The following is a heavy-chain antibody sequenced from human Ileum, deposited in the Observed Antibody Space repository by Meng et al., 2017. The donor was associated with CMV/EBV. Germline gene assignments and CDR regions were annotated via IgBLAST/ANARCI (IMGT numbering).Heavy chain of an antibody. CDR1: GFPFGAYY. CDR2: ITGSGDII. Sequence: QVQLVESGGDLVKPGGSLRLACAASGFPFGAYYMTWVRQTPGKGLGWVSYITGSGDIIYYGDSVKVRFTTSRDNAKSSLYMEINSLRAEDTAVYYCARGNYGFDYWGQGTLVTVSS. D-gene: IGHD4-17*01. V-gene: IGHV3-11*01. CDR3: ARGNYGFDY. J-gene: IGHJ4*02.